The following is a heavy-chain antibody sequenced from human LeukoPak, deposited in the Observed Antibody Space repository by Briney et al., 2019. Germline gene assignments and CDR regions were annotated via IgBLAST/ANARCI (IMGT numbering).Heavy chain of an antibody. CDR1: GGSISSSSYY. V-gene: IGHV4-39*07. CDR2: IYYSGST. J-gene: IGHJ6*03. D-gene: IGHD6-19*01. CDR3: ARVPYSSGWYVYYYYYYMDV. Sequence: PSETLSLTCTVSGGSISSSSYYWGWIRQPPGKGLEWIGSIYYSGSTYYNPSLKSRVTISVDTSKNQFSLKLSSVTAADTAVYYCARVPYSSGWYVYYYYYYMDVWGKGTTVTVSS.